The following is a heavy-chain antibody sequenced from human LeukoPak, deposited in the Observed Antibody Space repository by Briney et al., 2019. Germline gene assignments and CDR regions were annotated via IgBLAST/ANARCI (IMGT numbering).Heavy chain of an antibody. D-gene: IGHD5-18*01. Sequence: GGSLRLSCAASGFTFSSYWMSWVRQAPGKGLEWVANIKQDGSEKYYVDSVKGRFTISRDNAKNSLYLQMNSLRAEDTAVYYCARDWAHVDTAMVLNSDFDYWGQGTLVTVSS. J-gene: IGHJ4*02. CDR3: ARDWAHVDTAMVLNSDFDY. V-gene: IGHV3-7*01. CDR2: IKQDGSEK. CDR1: GFTFSSYW.